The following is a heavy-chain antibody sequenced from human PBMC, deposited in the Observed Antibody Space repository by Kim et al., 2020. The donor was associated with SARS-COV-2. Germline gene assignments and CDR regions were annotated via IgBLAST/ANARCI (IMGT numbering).Heavy chain of an antibody. CDR1: GFTFSSYW. V-gene: IGHV3-7*01. D-gene: IGHD6-19*01. CDR3: ARDGDLYSSGKDAFDI. Sequence: GGFLRLSCAASGFTFSSYWMTWVRQAPGKGLEWVANIKQDGNQKYYVDSVKVRFTISRDNAKNSLYLQMNSLRAEDTAVYYCARDGDLYSSGKDAFDIWG. J-gene: IGHJ3*02. CDR2: IKQDGNQK.